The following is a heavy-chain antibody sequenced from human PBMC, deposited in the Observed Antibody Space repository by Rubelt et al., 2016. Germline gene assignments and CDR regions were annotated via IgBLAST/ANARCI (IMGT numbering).Heavy chain of an antibody. V-gene: IGHV3-11*05. J-gene: IGHJ4*02. Sequence: GRFTISRDNAKNTLYLQMNSLKTEDTAVYYCTTELLWFGELSLWGQGTLVTVSS. CDR3: TTELLWFGELSL. D-gene: IGHD3-10*01.